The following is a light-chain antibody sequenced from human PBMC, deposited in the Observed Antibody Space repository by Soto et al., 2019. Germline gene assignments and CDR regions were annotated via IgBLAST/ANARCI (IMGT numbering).Light chain of an antibody. CDR3: QQYGKSLLT. V-gene: IGKV3-20*01. J-gene: IGKJ4*01. CDR2: GAS. Sequence: EIVLTQSPGTLSFSPGERATLSCRASQSVSSSYLAWYQQKVGQAPRLLIYGASSRATGIPDRFSGVGSGTDFTLTISRLEPEDFAVYYCQQYGKSLLTFGGGTKVEIK. CDR1: QSVSSSY.